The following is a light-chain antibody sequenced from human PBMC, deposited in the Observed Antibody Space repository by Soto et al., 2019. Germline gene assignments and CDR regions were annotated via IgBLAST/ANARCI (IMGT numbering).Light chain of an antibody. CDR3: GTWDSSLSGVV. J-gene: IGLJ2*01. CDR2: DRN. CDR1: TSNIGNTY. Sequence: QSVLTQPPSVSAAPGQTVTISCSGSTSNIGNTYVSWYQQHPGAAPKLLFYDRNNRPPGIPDRFSGSKSGTSATLAITGLQTGDEADYYCGTWDSSLSGVVFGGGTQLTVL. V-gene: IGLV1-51*01.